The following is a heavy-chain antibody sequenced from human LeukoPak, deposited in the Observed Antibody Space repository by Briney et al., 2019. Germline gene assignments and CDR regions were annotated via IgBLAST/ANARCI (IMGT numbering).Heavy chain of an antibody. CDR1: GFTFGDHA. Sequence: GGSLRLSCSGSGFTFGDHAMRWVRQPPGEGLEWVGFIRSKAYRGTTEYAASVKGRFSISRDDSASIAYLQMNSLKTEDTAVYYCARGPIQVWIHSAMDVWGQGTTVTVSS. CDR2: IRSKAYRGTT. J-gene: IGHJ6*02. V-gene: IGHV3-49*04. CDR3: ARGPIQVWIHSAMDV. D-gene: IGHD5-18*01.